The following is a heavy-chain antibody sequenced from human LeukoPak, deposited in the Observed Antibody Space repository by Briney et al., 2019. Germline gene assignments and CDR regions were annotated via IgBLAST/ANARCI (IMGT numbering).Heavy chain of an antibody. CDR3: AKDPWRSTNVRSADY. Sequence: GGSLRLSCAASGVSSSGYATSWVRQAPGKGLEWVSVISGSGGNTYSADSVKGRFIISRDNSKNTLYLQMNSLRPEDPAVYYCAKDPWRSTNVRSADYWGQGALVTVSS. J-gene: IGHJ4*02. V-gene: IGHV3-23*01. D-gene: IGHD3-3*01. CDR1: GVSSSGYA. CDR2: ISGSGGNT.